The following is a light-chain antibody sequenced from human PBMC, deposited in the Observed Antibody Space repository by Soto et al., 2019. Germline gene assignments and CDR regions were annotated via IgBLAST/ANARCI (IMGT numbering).Light chain of an antibody. V-gene: IGKV3-20*01. CDR3: QQYGSSPWT. CDR1: QSVSSSY. J-gene: IGKJ1*01. Sequence: EIVLTQSPGTLSVSPGERGTLSCRASQSVSSSYLAWYQQKPGQAPRLLIYGATSRATGSPDRFSGSGSGTDFTLTISRLEPEDFAVYYCQQYGSSPWTFGQGTKVEIK. CDR2: GAT.